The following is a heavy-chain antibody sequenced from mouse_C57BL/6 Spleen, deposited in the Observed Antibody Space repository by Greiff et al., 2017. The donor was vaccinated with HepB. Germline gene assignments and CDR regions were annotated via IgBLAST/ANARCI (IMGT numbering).Heavy chain of an antibody. CDR1: GYSITSGYN. CDR2: ISYDGSN. J-gene: IGHJ3*01. CDR3: ARDQGYDWLAY. V-gene: IGHV3-6*01. Sequence: EVQLQESGPGLVKPSQSLSLTCSVTGYSITSGYNWNWIRQFPGNKLEWMGYISYDGSNNYNPSLKNRISITRDTSKNQFFLKLNSVTTEDTATYYCARDQGYDWLAYWGQGTLVTVSA. D-gene: IGHD2-2*01.